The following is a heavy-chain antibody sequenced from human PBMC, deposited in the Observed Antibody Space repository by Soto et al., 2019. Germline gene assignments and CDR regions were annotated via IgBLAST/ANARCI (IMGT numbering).Heavy chain of an antibody. CDR3: GRASPGNPPRPVYMDV. V-gene: IGHV3-48*01. D-gene: IGHD6-6*01. J-gene: IGHJ6*03. CDR1: GFTFSSYS. CDR2: ISSSSSTI. Sequence: EVQLVESGGGLVQPGGSLRLSRAASGFTFSSYSMNWVRQAPGKGLEWVSYISSSSSTIYYADSVKGRFTISRDNAKNSLYLQMNGLRAEDTAVYYRGRASPGNPPRPVYMDVWGKGTTVSVSS.